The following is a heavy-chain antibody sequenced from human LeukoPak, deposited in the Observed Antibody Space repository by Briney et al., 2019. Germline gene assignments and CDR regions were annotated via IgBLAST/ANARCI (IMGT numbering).Heavy chain of an antibody. CDR3: ASNPLGRDTRPYYYYYYMDV. J-gene: IGHJ6*03. V-gene: IGHV1-69*05. D-gene: IGHD1-26*01. Sequence: SVKVSCKASVGTFSSYAISWVRQAPGQGLEWMGGIIPTFGTANYAQKFQGRVTITTDESTSTAYMELSSLRSEDTAVYYCASNPLGRDTRPYYYYYYMDVWGKGTTVTVSS. CDR2: IIPTFGTA. CDR1: VGTFSSYA.